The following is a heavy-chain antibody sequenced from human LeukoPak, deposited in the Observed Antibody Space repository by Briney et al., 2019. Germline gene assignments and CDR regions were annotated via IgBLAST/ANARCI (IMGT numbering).Heavy chain of an antibody. CDR1: SASVTTHC. V-gene: IGHV4-59*08. CDR2: VSKTGNT. Sequence: SETLSLTCTVSSASVTTHCWAWIRQPPGKGLEWIGFVSKTGNTNYNPSLKSRVTISADTSKNIFSLKLRTLTAADTAVYFCARRGAPSKLYYFDSWGPGTLVIVSS. J-gene: IGHJ4*02. D-gene: IGHD1-26*01. CDR3: ARRGAPSKLYYFDS.